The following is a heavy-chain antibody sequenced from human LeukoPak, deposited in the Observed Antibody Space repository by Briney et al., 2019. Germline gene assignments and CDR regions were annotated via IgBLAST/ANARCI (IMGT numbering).Heavy chain of an antibody. CDR3: ARARYDFWSGYLPLEY. J-gene: IGHJ4*02. CDR2: INPNSGGT. V-gene: IGHV1-2*02. D-gene: IGHD3-3*01. Sequence: ASVKVSCKASGYTFTGYYMHWVRQAPGQGLEWMGWINPNSGGTNYAQKFQGRVTMTRDTPISTAYMELSRLRSDDTAVYYCARARYDFWSGYLPLEYWGQGTLVTVSS. CDR1: GYTFTGYY.